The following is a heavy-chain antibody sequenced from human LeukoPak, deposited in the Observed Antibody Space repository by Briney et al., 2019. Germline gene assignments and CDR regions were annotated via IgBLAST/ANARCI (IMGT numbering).Heavy chain of an antibody. CDR3: VRVACSGHSCYFDS. CDR1: GFTFSRYD. D-gene: IGHD2-15*01. V-gene: IGHV3-13*01. Sequence: PGGSLRLSCVASGFTFSRYDMHWVRQATGKGLEWVSGVDTAGDTYYPGSVKGRFTISRENAKNSLYLQMNSLTAGDTAVYYCVRVACSGHSCYFDSWGQGTLVTVSS. CDR2: VDTAGDT. J-gene: IGHJ4*02.